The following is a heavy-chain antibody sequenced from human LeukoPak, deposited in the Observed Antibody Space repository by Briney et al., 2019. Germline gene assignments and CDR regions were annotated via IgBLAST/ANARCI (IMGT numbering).Heavy chain of an antibody. CDR2: ISGSAGST. J-gene: IGHJ4*02. V-gene: IGHV3-23*01. D-gene: IGHD3-22*01. CDR1: GFXFSSYA. Sequence: GGPLRLSCAASGFXFSSYAISWVRQAPGKGLEWVSVISGSAGSTYYADSVKGRFTISRDNSKNTLYLQMNSLRAGDTAVYYCAKYIPSSSGYDYWGQGTLVTVSS. CDR3: AKYIPSSSGYDY.